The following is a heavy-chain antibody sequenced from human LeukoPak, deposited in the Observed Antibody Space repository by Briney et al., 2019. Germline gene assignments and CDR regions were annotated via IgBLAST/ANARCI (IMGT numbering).Heavy chain of an antibody. CDR3: ARVRFGESDY. Sequence: SETLSLACAVYGGSFSGYYWSWIRQPPGKGLEWIGEINHSGSTNYNPSLKSRVTISVDTSKNQFSLKLSSVTAADTAVYYCARVRFGESDYWGQGTLVTVSS. CDR1: GGSFSGYY. V-gene: IGHV4-34*01. CDR2: INHSGST. J-gene: IGHJ4*02. D-gene: IGHD3-10*01.